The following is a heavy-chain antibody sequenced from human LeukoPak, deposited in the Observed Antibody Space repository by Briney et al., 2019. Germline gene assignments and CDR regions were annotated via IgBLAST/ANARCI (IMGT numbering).Heavy chain of an antibody. J-gene: IGHJ5*02. CDR2: IYYSGST. CDR1: GGSISSSSYY. Sequence: SETLSLTCTVSGGSISSSSYYWGWIRQPPGKGLEWIGSIYYSGSTYYNPSLKSRVTISVDTSKNQFSLKLSSVTAADTAVYYCARSSISMLLRPRGRVDWFDPWGQGTLVTVSS. CDR3: ARSSISMLLRPRGRVDWFDP. D-gene: IGHD2-8*01. V-gene: IGHV4-39*01.